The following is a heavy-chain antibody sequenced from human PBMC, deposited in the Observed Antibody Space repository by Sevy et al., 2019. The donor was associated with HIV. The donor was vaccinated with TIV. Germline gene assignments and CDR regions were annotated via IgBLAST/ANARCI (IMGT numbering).Heavy chain of an antibody. CDR2: ISSSSSYI. CDR3: ARATGIAAAGGNWFDP. V-gene: IGHV3-21*01. J-gene: IGHJ5*02. CDR1: GFTFSSYS. Sequence: GESLKISCAASGFTFSSYSMNWVRQAPGKGLEWVSSISSSSSYIYYADSVKGRFTISRDNAKNSLYLQMNSLRAEDTAVYYCARATGIAAAGGNWFDPWGQGTLVTVS. D-gene: IGHD6-13*01.